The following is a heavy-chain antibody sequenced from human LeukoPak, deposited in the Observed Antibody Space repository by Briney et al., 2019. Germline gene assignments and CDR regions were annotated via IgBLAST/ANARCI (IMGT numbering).Heavy chain of an antibody. D-gene: IGHD4-17*01. Sequence: PSETLSLTCTVSGGSISRYYWSWIRQPPGKGLEWIGYMSSSGSTNYNPSLKSRVSISVDTSKNQFSLKLSSVTAADTAVYYCARLGPYGDDTYYMDVWGKGTTVTVS. V-gene: IGHV4-4*09. CDR2: MSSSGST. CDR1: GGSISRYY. J-gene: IGHJ6*03. CDR3: ARLGPYGDDTYYMDV.